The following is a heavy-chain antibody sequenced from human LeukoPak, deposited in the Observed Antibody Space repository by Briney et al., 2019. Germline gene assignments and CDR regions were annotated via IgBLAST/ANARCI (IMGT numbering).Heavy chain of an antibody. J-gene: IGHJ4*02. V-gene: IGHV1-69*05. CDR1: GGTFSSYA. D-gene: IGHD2-2*01. CDR2: IIPIFGTA. CDR3: ASPVGGYCSSTSCLAFDY. Sequence: ASVKVSCKASGGTFSSYAISWVRQAPGQGLEWMGGIIPIFGTANYAQKFQGRVTITTDESTSTACMELSSLRSEDTAVYYCASPVGGYCSSTSCLAFDYWGQGTLVTVSS.